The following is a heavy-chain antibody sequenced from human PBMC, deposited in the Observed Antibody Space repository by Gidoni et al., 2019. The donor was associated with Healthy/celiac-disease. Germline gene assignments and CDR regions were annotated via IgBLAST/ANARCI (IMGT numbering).Heavy chain of an antibody. CDR2: VYYSGST. D-gene: IGHD5-12*01. V-gene: IGHV4-59*01. J-gene: IGHJ3*02. CDR1: GGSISSYY. Sequence: QVQLQESGPGLVKPSETLSLHCTVSGGSISSYYLSWIRQPPGKGLEWIGYVYYSGSTDYDPSLKSRVTISVDTSKNQFSLKLSSVTAADTAVYYCARRDGYEWAFDIWGQGTMVTVSS. CDR3: ARRDGYEWAFDI.